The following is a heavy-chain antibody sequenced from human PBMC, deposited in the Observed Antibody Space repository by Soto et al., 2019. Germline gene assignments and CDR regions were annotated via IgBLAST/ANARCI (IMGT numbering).Heavy chain of an antibody. Sequence: GGSLRLSRAASGVSLTSYCTDWVRPAPGKGLEWVAVISYDGSNKYYADSVKGRFTISRDNSKNTLYLQMNSLRAEDTAVYYCAKEGGIFGDDAFDIWGQGTMVTVSS. CDR3: AKEGGIFGDDAFDI. D-gene: IGHD2-15*01. J-gene: IGHJ3*02. CDR1: GVSLTSYC. V-gene: IGHV3-30*18. CDR2: ISYDGSNK.